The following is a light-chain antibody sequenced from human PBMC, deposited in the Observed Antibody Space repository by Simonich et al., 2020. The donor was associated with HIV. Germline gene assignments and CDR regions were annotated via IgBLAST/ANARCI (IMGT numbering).Light chain of an antibody. CDR3: QQYGSSPQVT. V-gene: IGKV3-20*01. CDR1: QSISSN. CDR2: GAS. J-gene: IGKJ5*01. Sequence: EIVMTQSPVTLSVSPGERATLSCRASQSISSNLAWYQQKPGQAPRLLIYGASTRATGIPDRFSGRGSGTDFTLTISRLEPEDFAVYYCQQYGSSPQVTFGQGTRLEIK.